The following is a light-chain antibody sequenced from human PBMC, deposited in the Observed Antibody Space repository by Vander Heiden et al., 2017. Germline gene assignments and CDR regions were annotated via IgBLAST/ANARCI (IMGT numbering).Light chain of an antibody. V-gene: IGLV8-61*01. Sequence: QTVVPQEPSFSVSPGGTVTLTCGLSSGSVSTSYYPSWYQQTPGQAPRTVIYSTNTRASGVPDRFSGSILGNKAALTITGAQADDESDYYCVLYMGSSWVFGGGTKLTVL. CDR3: VLYMGSSWV. CDR2: STN. CDR1: SGSVSTSYY. J-gene: IGLJ3*02.